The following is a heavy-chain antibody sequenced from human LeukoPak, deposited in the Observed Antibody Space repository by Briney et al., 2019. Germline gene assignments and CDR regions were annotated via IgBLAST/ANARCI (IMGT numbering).Heavy chain of an antibody. D-gene: IGHD6-19*01. CDR3: VEEAGAVAGRFDH. Sequence: GGSLRLSCAASGLIFSNYGMHWVRQAPGKGLEWVTFIQYDGSEIYYTDSVKGRLTISRDNSKNTVYLQMNSLRPEDTAVYYCVEEAGAVAGRFDHWGQGTLVTVSS. CDR2: IQYDGSEI. V-gene: IGHV3-30*02. J-gene: IGHJ4*02. CDR1: GLIFSNYG.